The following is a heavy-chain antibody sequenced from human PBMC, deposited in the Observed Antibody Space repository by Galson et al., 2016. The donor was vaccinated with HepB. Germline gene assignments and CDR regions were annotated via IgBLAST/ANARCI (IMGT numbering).Heavy chain of an antibody. CDR3: ARDGTRYYFGSGSHPSDFDY. Sequence: TLSLTCTVSGGSISSSSYYWGWIRQPPGKGLEWIGNIYYSGSTNYNPSLKSRVTISVDTSKNQFSLRLSSVTAADTAVYYCARDGTRYYFGSGSHPSDFDYWGQGTLVTVSS. V-gene: IGHV4-39*07. D-gene: IGHD3-10*01. J-gene: IGHJ4*02. CDR2: IYYSGST. CDR1: GGSISSSSYY.